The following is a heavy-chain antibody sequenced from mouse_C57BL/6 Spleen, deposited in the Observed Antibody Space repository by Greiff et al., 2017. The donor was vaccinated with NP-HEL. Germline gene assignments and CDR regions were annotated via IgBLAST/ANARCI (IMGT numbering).Heavy chain of an antibody. V-gene: IGHV3-6*01. CDR3: ARDGVVAYYAMDY. CDR1: GYSITSGYY. CDR2: ISYDGSN. J-gene: IGHJ4*01. Sequence: ESGPGLVKPSQSLSLTCSVTGYSITSGYYWNWIRQFPGNKLEWMGYISYDGSNNYNPSLKNRISITRDTSKNQFFLKLNSVTTEDTATYYCARDGVVAYYAMDYWGQGTSVTVSS. D-gene: IGHD1-1*01.